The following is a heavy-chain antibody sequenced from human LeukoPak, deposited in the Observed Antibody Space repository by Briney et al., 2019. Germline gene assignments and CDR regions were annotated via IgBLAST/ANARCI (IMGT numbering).Heavy chain of an antibody. CDR3: ARRKYYDSSGYSHPGDAFDI. CDR1: GGSISSYY. D-gene: IGHD3-22*01. J-gene: IGHJ3*02. CDR2: IYYSGRT. Sequence: SETLSLTCTVSGGSISSYYWSWIRQPPGKGLEWIGYIYYSGRTNYNPSLMSRVTISVDTSKNQFSLKLSSVTAADTAVYYCARRKYYDSSGYSHPGDAFDIWGQGTMVTVSS. V-gene: IGHV4-59*12.